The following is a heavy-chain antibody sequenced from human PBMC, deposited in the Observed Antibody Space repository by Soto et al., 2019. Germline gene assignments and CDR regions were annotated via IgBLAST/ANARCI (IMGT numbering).Heavy chain of an antibody. D-gene: IGHD6-19*01. CDR1: GFSLSSTRMA. CDR3: AHIVVAGLGYYFDY. J-gene: IGHJ4*02. CDR2: IYWDDDK. Sequence: QITLKESGPTLVKPTQTLTLTCTFSGFSLSSTRMAVGWIRQPPGKALAWLALIYWDDDKRYSPFLKSRLTITEDTSKNPVVLTMSNMDPVDTARYYCAHIVVAGLGYYFDYWGQGTLVTVSS. V-gene: IGHV2-5*02.